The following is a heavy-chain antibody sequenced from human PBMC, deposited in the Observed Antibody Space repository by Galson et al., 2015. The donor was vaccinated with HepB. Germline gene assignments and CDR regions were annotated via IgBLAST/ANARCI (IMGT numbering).Heavy chain of an antibody. CDR2: IISIFGIA. J-gene: IGHJ4*02. Sequence: SVKVSCKASGGTFSSYAINWVRQAPGQGLEWMGGIISIFGIANYAQKFQGRVTITADESTTTAYLELGSLRSEDTAVYYCARDGGGDDCSSVSCYLFVWGQGTLVTVSS. CDR3: ARDGGGDDCSSVSCYLFV. V-gene: IGHV1-69*13. CDR1: GGTFSSYA. D-gene: IGHD2-2*01.